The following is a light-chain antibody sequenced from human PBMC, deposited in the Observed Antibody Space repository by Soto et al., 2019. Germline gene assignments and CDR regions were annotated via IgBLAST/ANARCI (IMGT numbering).Light chain of an antibody. CDR3: QQRSTWSPT. CDR1: QSVDAY. Sequence: EIVLTQSPATLSLSPGDRATLSCRASQSVDAYLAWYQQRPGQALRLLMFDASNRATGTPTRFSGRGSGTDFTLTISSLEPEDFAVYYCQQRSTWSPTFGQGTKVEIK. J-gene: IGKJ1*01. CDR2: DAS. V-gene: IGKV3-11*01.